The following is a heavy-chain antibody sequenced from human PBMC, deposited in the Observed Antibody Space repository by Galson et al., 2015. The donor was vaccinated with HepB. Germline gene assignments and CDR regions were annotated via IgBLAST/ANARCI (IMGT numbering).Heavy chain of an antibody. CDR2: IKQDGSEN. V-gene: IGHV3-7*03. CDR3: ARGGYTYGS. J-gene: IGHJ5*02. CDR1: GFTFSNYW. D-gene: IGHD5-18*01. Sequence: SLRLSCAASGFTFSNYWMSWVRQAPGKGLEWVANIKQDGSENYYVDSVKGRFTISRDNAKNSLSLQMNSLRAEDTAVYYCARGGYTYGSWGLGTLVTVSS.